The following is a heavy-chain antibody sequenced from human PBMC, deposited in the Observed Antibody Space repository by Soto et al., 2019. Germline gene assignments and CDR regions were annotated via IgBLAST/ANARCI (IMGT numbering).Heavy chain of an antibody. CDR3: ATGRGDYYYGMDV. Sequence: SVKVSCKASGYTFTYRYLHWVRQAPGQALEWMGWITPFNGNTNYAQKFQDRVTITRDRSMSTAYMELSSLRSGDTAIYYCATGRGDYYYGMDVWGQGTTVTVSS. V-gene: IGHV1-45*02. J-gene: IGHJ6*02. CDR1: GYTFTYRY. CDR2: ITPFNGNT.